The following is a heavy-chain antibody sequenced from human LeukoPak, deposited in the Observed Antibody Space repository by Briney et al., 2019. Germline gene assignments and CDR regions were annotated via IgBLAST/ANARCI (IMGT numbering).Heavy chain of an antibody. V-gene: IGHV3-23*01. D-gene: IGHD3-22*01. J-gene: IGHJ4*02. Sequence: PGGSLRLSCVASGFTFNNYAMTWVRQAPGKGLEWVSAISGSGYSKYYADSVKGRFTISRDNSKNTLYLQMNSLRAEDTAVYYCAKGHYYDSSGYYFLDYWGQGTLVTVSS. CDR1: GFTFNNYA. CDR2: ISGSGYSK. CDR3: AKGHYYDSSGYYFLDY.